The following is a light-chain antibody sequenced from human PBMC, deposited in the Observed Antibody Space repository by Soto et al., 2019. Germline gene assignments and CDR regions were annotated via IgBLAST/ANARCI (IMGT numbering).Light chain of an antibody. Sequence: IQVRQSPSVMSACVGDRVTLTCRENQVINSYLSWFQQKPGKRPKRLIYASSDLESGVPSRCSGSGFGTEFTLTISSLQSEDFATYICLQDSGNVPAFGGGTKVDIK. CDR1: QVINSY. J-gene: IGKJ4*01. V-gene: IGKV1-17*03. CDR3: LQDSGNVPA. CDR2: ASS.